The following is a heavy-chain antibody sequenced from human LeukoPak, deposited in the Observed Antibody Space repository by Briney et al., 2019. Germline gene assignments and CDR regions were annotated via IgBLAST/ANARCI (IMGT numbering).Heavy chain of an antibody. Sequence: GASVKVSCKASGGTFSSYSISWVRQAPGQGLEWMGRISPYLGIANYAQRFQDRVTITADRSTSTAYMELGSLTSEDTAVYYCASGTTMVPTDYWGQGTPVTVSS. CDR2: ISPYLGIA. D-gene: IGHD5-18*01. V-gene: IGHV1-69*02. J-gene: IGHJ4*02. CDR1: GGTFSSYS. CDR3: ASGTTMVPTDY.